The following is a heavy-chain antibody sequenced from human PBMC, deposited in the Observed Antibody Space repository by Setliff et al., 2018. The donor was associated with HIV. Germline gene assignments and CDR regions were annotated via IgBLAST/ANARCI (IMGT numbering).Heavy chain of an antibody. CDR1: GGSISTSGTY. Sequence: SETLSLTCTVSGGSISTSGTYWSWIRQHPERGLEWIGYIHFSGGTYYNPSLPSLKSRVFISVDTSKNQFSLKLSSVTAADTAVYYCARGGGYDRSGYYPFDYWGQGTPVTVSS. J-gene: IGHJ4*02. D-gene: IGHD3-22*01. V-gene: IGHV4-31*03. CDR3: ARGGGYDRSGYYPFDY. CDR2: IHFSGGT.